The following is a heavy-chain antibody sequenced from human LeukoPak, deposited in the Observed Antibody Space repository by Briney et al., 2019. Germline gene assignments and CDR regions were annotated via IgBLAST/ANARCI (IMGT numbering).Heavy chain of an antibody. CDR3: ARGPPNFDP. CDR2: INPDGSVK. V-gene: IGHV3-7*01. CDR1: GFTLSTSW. Sequence: GGSLRLSCVDSGFTLSTSWMTWVRQAPGKGLEWVANINPDGSVKNYEDPVKGRFTISRDNAKDSLYLQMNSLRVEDTAVYYCARGPPNFDPWGQGTLVTVSS. J-gene: IGHJ5*02.